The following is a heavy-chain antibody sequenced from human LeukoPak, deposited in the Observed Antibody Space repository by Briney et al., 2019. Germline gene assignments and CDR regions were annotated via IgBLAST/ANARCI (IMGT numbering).Heavy chain of an antibody. D-gene: IGHD6-19*01. J-gene: IGHJ4*02. CDR3: ARARETGQWQEIGY. V-gene: IGHV3-53*01. Sequence: GSLRLSCAASGFIVSSNYMSWVRQAPGKGLEWVSVIYSGYTTYYADSVKGRFTISRDNSKNTLYLQMNSLRAEDTAVYYCARARETGQWQEIGYWGQGTLVTVSS. CDR2: IYSGYTT. CDR1: GFIVSSNY.